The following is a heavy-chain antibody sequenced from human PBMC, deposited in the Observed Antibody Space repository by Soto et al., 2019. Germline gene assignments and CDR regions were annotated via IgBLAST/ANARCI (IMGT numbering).Heavy chain of an antibody. CDR1: GFTFDNYA. J-gene: IGHJ4*02. V-gene: IGHV3-9*01. Sequence: QLVESGGGLVQPGRSLRLYCAASGFTFDNYAMHWVLQGPGKGLEWVSGINWNSVTFDYADSVKGRFTISRDNAKNSLYLQMDSLRPEDTAFYYCARDHDEDFGYDLDYFDFWGRGTLVTVSS. D-gene: IGHD5-12*01. CDR3: ARDHDEDFGYDLDYFDF. CDR2: INWNSVTF.